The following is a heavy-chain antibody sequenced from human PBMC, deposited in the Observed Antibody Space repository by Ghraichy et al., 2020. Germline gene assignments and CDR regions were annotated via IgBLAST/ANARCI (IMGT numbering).Heavy chain of an antibody. V-gene: IGHV4-39*01. CDR1: GGSISGSGYH. D-gene: IGHD2-21*02. J-gene: IGHJ2*01. CDR3: ARPYCGADCYRTYWYFDL. CDR2: IYNSVST. Sequence: SETLSLTCTVSGGSISGSGYHWGWIRQPPGKGLEWIRTIYNSVSTYYNPSLKSRVTISVDTSKNQFSLNLSSVTAADTAVYYCARPYCGADCYRTYWYFDLWGRGTLVTVSS.